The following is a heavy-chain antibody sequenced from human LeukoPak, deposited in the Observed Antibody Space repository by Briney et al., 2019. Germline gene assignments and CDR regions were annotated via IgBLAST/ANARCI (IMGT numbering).Heavy chain of an antibody. CDR1: GGSISSYY. Sequence: SETLSLTCTVSGGSISSYYWSWIRQPAGKGLEWIGRIYTSGSTNYNPSLKSRVTMSVDTSKNQFSLKLSSVTAADTAVYYSARDMNVVLPAAIGDWFDPWGQGTLVTVSS. D-gene: IGHD2-2*01. J-gene: IGHJ5*02. CDR3: ARDMNVVLPAAIGDWFDP. V-gene: IGHV4-4*07. CDR2: IYTSGST.